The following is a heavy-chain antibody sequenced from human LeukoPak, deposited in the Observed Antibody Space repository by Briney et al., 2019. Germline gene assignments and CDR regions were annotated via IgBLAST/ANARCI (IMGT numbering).Heavy chain of an antibody. D-gene: IGHD6-19*01. CDR3: VAGMWFDY. CDR2: ISYDGSNK. V-gene: IGHV3-30-3*01. Sequence: TGGSLRLSCAASGFTFSSYAMHWVRQAPGKGLEWVAVISYDGSNKYYADSVKGRFTISRDNSKNTLYLQMNSLRAEDTAVYLAVAGMWFDYWGGGTLVTVSS. CDR1: GFTFSSYA. J-gene: IGHJ4*02.